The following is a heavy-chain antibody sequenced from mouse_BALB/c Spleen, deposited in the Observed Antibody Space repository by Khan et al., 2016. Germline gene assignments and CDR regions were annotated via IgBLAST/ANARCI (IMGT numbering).Heavy chain of an antibody. J-gene: IGHJ3*01. CDR3: AREGYRYGFAY. D-gene: IGHD2-14*01. CDR2: INPSSGYT. Sequence: QVQLQQSGAELARPWASVKISCKASGYTFTSYTMHWVNQRPGQGLEWIGYINPSSGYTNYNQTFNNKTTFTADTSSSTAYMQLSSLTSEDSAVYYGAREGYRYGFAYWGQGTLVTVSA. CDR1: GYTFTSYT. V-gene: IGHV1-4*01.